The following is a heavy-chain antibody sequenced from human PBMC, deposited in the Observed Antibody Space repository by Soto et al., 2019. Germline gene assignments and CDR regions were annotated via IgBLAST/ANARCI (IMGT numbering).Heavy chain of an antibody. CDR3: VRDRYSSSGWFDP. V-gene: IGHV6-1*01. D-gene: IGHD3-10*01. CDR2: TYYRSRFFS. Sequence: SQTLSLTCAVSGDSVSSYSAAWNWIRQSPSGGLEWLGRTYYRSRFFSDYAESVKSRIIINPDTSKNQFSLQLKSVTPEDTAVYYCVRDRYSSSGWFDPWGQGTPVTVSS. CDR1: GDSVSSYSAA. J-gene: IGHJ5*02.